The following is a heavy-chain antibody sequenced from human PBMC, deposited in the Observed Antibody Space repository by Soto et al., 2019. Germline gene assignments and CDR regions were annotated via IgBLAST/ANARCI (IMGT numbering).Heavy chain of an antibody. D-gene: IGHD6-19*01. CDR1: GYIFASYA. CDR2: INAGNGNT. V-gene: IGHV1-3*01. CDR3: ARGAVVAGFSLTYYYYYYMDV. Sequence: GASVKVSCKASGYIFASYAMHWVRQAPGQRLEWVGWINAGNGNTKYSEKFQGRVSITRDTSASTAYMELSSLRSEDTAVYYCARGAVVAGFSLTYYYYYYMDVWGEGTTVPSP. J-gene: IGHJ6*03.